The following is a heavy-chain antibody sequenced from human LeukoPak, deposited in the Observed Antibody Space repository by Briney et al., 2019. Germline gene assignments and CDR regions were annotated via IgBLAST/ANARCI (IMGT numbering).Heavy chain of an antibody. CDR2: MNPNSGNT. CDR3: ARDRDDYGDYDGGYYFDY. J-gene: IGHJ4*02. Sequence: ASVKVSCKASGYTFTSYDINWVRQATGQGLEWLGWMNPNSGNTGYAQKFQGRVTMTSDTSIDTAYMELSSLRSEDTAVYYCARDRDDYGDYDGGYYFDYWGQGTLVTVSS. CDR1: GYTFTSYD. D-gene: IGHD4-17*01. V-gene: IGHV1-8*01.